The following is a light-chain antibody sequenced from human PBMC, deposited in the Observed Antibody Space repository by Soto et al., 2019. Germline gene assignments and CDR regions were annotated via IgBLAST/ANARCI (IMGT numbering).Light chain of an antibody. CDR2: DVS. V-gene: IGLV2-11*01. J-gene: IGLJ1*01. CDR3: CSYAGSYSLYV. Sequence: QSALTQRRSVSGSPGQSVTISCTGTSRDVGGYNYVSWYQQHPGKAPKLMIYDVSERPSGAPDRFSGSKSGNTASLTISGLQAEDEADYYCCSYAGSYSLYVFGTGTKLTVL. CDR1: SRDVGGYNY.